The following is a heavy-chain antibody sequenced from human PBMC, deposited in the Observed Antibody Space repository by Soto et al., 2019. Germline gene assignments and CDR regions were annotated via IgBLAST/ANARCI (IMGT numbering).Heavy chain of an antibody. CDR2: INAGNGNT. J-gene: IGHJ6*02. D-gene: IGHD3-10*01. Sequence: GASVKVSCKASGYTFTSYAMHWVRQAPGQRLEWMGWINAGNGNTKYSQKFQGRVTITRDTSASTAYMELSSLRSEDTAVYYCAREWVPWFGELFYYYYGMDVWGQGTTVTVSS. V-gene: IGHV1-3*01. CDR1: GYTFTSYA. CDR3: AREWVPWFGELFYYYYGMDV.